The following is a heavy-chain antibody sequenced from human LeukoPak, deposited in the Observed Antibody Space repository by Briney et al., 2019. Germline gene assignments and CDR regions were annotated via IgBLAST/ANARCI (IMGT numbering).Heavy chain of an antibody. D-gene: IGHD4-23*01. Sequence: SETLSLTCAVYGGSFSGYYWSWIRQPPGKGLEWIGEINHSGSTNYNPSLRSRVTISVDTSKNQFSLELSSVTAADTAVYYCARDSYDYGGNSELWYFDLWGRGTLVTVSS. CDR1: GGSFSGYY. CDR3: ARDSYDYGGNSELWYFDL. V-gene: IGHV4-34*01. CDR2: INHSGST. J-gene: IGHJ2*01.